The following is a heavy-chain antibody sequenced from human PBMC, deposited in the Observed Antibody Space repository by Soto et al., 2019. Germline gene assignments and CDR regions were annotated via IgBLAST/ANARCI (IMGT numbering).Heavy chain of an antibody. Sequence: GWSLRLSCAASGFTFSSYSMNWVRQAPGKGLEWVSSISSSSSYIYYADSVKGRFTISRDNAKNSLYLQMNSLRAEETPVYYCERALAPTYGSGSYPFDYWGQGT. J-gene: IGHJ4*02. CDR3: ERALAPTYGSGSYPFDY. V-gene: IGHV3-21*01. CDR2: ISSSSSYI. CDR1: GFTFSSYS. D-gene: IGHD3-10*01.